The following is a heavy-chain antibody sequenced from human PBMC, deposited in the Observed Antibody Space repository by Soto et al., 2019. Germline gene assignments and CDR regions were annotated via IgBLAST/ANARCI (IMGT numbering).Heavy chain of an antibody. D-gene: IGHD5-12*01. J-gene: IGHJ4*02. V-gene: IGHV5-51*01. Sequence: GESLKISCKGSGYSFSTYWIAWVRQMPGRGLEWMGTTFPADSDTTYSPSFQGRVTISADKSITTAYLQWSSLKASDTAMYYCAITGYNGPFDYWGQGTLVTVSS. CDR1: GYSFSTYW. CDR3: AITGYNGPFDY. CDR2: TFPADSDT.